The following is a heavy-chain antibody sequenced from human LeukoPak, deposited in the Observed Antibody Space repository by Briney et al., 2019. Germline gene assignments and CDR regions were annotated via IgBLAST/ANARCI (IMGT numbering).Heavy chain of an antibody. V-gene: IGHV4-4*07. J-gene: IGHJ4*02. Sequence: SETLSLTCSVSGGSICSYYWSWIRQPAGKGLEWVGRIYSSGTTNYNPSLKSRVTMSVDTSKNHFSLQLTSVTAADTAVYYCARGYSYGYPFDYWGQGTLVTVSS. CDR2: IYSSGTT. D-gene: IGHD5-18*01. CDR1: GGSICSYY. CDR3: ARGYSYGYPFDY.